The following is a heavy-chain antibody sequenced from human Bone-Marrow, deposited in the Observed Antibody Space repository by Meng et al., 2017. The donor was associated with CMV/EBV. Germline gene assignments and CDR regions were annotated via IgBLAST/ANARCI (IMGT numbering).Heavy chain of an antibody. Sequence: CAASGFTFSDYYMSWVRQAPGKGLEWVSYISSSGSFANYPDSVKGRFTVSKDNAKNSLYLQMNSLRAEDTAVYYCVRDSRLEGDYFDYWGQGILVTVSS. V-gene: IGHV3-11*06. CDR2: ISSSGSFA. CDR3: VRDSRLEGDYFDY. D-gene: IGHD1-26*01. J-gene: IGHJ4*02. CDR1: GFTFSDYY.